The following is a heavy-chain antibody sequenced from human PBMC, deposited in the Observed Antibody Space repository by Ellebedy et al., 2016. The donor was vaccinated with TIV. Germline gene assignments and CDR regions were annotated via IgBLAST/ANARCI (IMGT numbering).Heavy chain of an antibody. CDR2: ISDSGGRT. D-gene: IGHD2-21*02. Sequence: GGSLRLSCVASGFTFSSYAMSWVRQAPGKGLEWVSGISDSGGRTYHADSVKGRFTISRDNSKNTLYLQMNSLRAEDTATYFCARGFSRDWLYWGQGTLLTVSS. V-gene: IGHV3-23*01. CDR1: GFTFSSYA. CDR3: ARGFSRDWLY. J-gene: IGHJ4*02.